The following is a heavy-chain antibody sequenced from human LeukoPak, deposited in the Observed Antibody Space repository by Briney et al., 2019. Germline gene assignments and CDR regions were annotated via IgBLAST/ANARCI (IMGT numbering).Heavy chain of an antibody. CDR2: IIPILGIA. D-gene: IGHD2-21*02. CDR1: GGTFSSYA. Sequence: ASVKVSCKASGGTFSSYAISWVRQAPGQGLEWMGRIIPILGIANYAQKFQGRVTITADKSTSTAYMELSSLRSEDTAVYYCARVSFRGSVTATQNDYWGQGTLVTVSS. CDR3: ARVSFRGSVTATQNDY. J-gene: IGHJ4*02. V-gene: IGHV1-69*04.